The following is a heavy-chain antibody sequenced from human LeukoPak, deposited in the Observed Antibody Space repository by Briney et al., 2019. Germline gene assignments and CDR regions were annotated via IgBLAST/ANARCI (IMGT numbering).Heavy chain of an antibody. CDR1: GFTFSNYA. CDR2: ISYDGSNK. Sequence: GGSLRLSCAASGFTFSNYAMSWVRQAPGKGLEWVAVISYDGSNKYYADSVKGRFTISRDNSKNTLYLQMNSLRAEDTAVYYCARDHDPRWGQGTLVTVSS. V-gene: IGHV3-30*04. CDR3: ARDHDPR. J-gene: IGHJ4*02.